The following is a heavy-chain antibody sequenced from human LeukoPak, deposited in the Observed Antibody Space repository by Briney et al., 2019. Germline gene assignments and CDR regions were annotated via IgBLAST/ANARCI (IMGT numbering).Heavy chain of an antibody. J-gene: IGHJ4*02. D-gene: IGHD2-21*02. CDR2: ISAYNGNT. CDR3: AREGAYCGGDCYSGYYFDY. V-gene: IGHV1-18*01. CDR1: GYTFTSYG. Sequence: ASVKVSCKASGYTFTSYGISWVRQAPGQGLEWMGWISAYNGNTNYAQKFQGRVTITADESTSTAYMELSSLRSEDTAVYYCAREGAYCGGDCYSGYYFDYWGQGTLVTVSS.